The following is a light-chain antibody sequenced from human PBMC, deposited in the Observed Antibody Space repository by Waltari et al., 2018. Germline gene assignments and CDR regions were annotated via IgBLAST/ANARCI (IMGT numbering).Light chain of an antibody. CDR2: DVV. Sequence: QSALTQPASVSGSPGQTITISCTGTSSDIGGHNYVSWYQQHPGKAPKLRIYDVVKRPSGFSNRFSGSKSGNTASLTISGLQAEDDAIYYCSSYASSKFGGGTKLTVL. CDR3: SSYASSK. V-gene: IGLV2-14*01. J-gene: IGLJ2*01. CDR1: SSDIGGHNY.